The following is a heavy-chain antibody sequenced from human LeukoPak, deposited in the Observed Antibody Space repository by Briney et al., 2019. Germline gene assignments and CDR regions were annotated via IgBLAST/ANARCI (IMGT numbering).Heavy chain of an antibody. Sequence: GGSLRLSCAASGFTFSSYGMHWVRQAPGKGLEWVAVISYDGSNKYYADSVKGRFTISRDNSKNTLYLQMNSLRAEDTAVYYCARGGGIVVVPARYYFDYWGQGTLVTVSS. CDR2: ISYDGSNK. CDR1: GFTFSSYG. J-gene: IGHJ4*02. CDR3: ARGGGIVVVPARYYFDY. D-gene: IGHD2-2*01. V-gene: IGHV3-30*03.